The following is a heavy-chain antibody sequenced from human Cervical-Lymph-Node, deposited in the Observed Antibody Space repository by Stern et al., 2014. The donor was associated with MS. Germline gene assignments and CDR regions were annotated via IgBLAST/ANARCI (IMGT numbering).Heavy chain of an antibody. CDR3: ARHQPAATFAMDV. CDR1: GYNFGDYW. V-gene: IGHV5-51*01. Sequence: EVQLVESGAEVKKPGESLKISCKGSGYNFGDYWIGWGRPKPGKRLEWSGPIFPADSDRRYSPSFEGQVTISADESISAAFLQSSSLKASDTGIYYCARHQPAATFAMDVWGQGTTVIVSS. D-gene: IGHD2-2*01. J-gene: IGHJ6*02. CDR2: IFPADSDR.